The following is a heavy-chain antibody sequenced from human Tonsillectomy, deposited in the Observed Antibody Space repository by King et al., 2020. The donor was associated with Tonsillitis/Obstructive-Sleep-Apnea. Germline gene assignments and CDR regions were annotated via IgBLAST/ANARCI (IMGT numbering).Heavy chain of an antibody. Sequence: VQLVESGGGVVQLGRSLRLSCAASGFTLSSYGMHGVGRAPGKGLEWVAIISYVEKNKFYADSVKGRFTISRDNSKSTLYLQMNSLRTDDTAVYYCAKDLRNSWTFDYWGQGTLVTVSS. CDR1: GFTLSSYG. J-gene: IGHJ4*02. D-gene: IGHD6-13*01. CDR2: ISYVEKNK. CDR3: AKDLRNSWTFDY. V-gene: IGHV3-30*18.